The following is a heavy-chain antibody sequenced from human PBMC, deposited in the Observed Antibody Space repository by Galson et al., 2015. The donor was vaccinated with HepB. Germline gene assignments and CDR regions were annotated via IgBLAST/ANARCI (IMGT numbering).Heavy chain of an antibody. CDR2: IYSGGST. D-gene: IGHD2-8*01. Sequence: SLRLSCAASGFTVSSNYMSWVRQAPGKGLEWVSVIYSGGSTYYADSVKGRFTISRDNSKNTLYLQMNSLRVEDTAVYYCAKANAYHTRVYDYWGLGTLVTVSS. V-gene: IGHV3-53*01. CDR3: AKANAYHTRVYDY. CDR1: GFTVSSNY. J-gene: IGHJ4*02.